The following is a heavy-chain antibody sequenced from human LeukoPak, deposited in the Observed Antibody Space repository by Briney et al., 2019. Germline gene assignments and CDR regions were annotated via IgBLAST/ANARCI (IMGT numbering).Heavy chain of an antibody. CDR2: INEDGSNK. D-gene: IGHD6-19*01. CDR3: TRVIVAVPGYFDYFDF. Sequence: GGSLRLSCAASGFSFSNHYMRWIRQAPGKGLEWVANINEDGSNKWHMGSVKGRFTVSRDNARNALYLQMNSLRVEDTAVYYCTRVIVAVPGYFDYFDFWGQGALVTVSS. CDR1: GFSFSNHY. J-gene: IGHJ4*02. V-gene: IGHV3-7*01.